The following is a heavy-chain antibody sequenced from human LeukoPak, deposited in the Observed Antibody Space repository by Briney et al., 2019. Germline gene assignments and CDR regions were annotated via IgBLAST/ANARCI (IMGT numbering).Heavy chain of an antibody. CDR3: ARGDSSGQYFY. CDR1: GGTFSSYA. D-gene: IGHD3-22*01. Sequence: GASVKVSCKASGGTFSSYAISWVRPAPGQGHEWMGGIIPIFGTANYAQKFQGRVTITTDESTSTAYMELSSLRSEDTAVYYCARGDSSGQYFYWGQGTLLTVSS. J-gene: IGHJ4*02. V-gene: IGHV1-69*05. CDR2: IIPIFGTA.